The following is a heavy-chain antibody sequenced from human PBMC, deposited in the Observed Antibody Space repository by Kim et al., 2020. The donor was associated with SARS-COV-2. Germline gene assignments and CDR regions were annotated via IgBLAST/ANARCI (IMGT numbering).Heavy chain of an antibody. CDR2: IYYSGST. V-gene: IGHV4-31*03. CDR3: ARDRNYYDSSGYLSA. D-gene: IGHD3-22*01. CDR1: GGSISSGGYY. Sequence: SETLSLTCTVSGGSISSGGYYWSWIRQHPGKGLEWIGYIYYSGSTYYNPSLKSRVTISVDTSKNQFSLKLSSVTAADTAVYYCARDRNYYDSSGYLSAWGQGTLVTVSS. J-gene: IGHJ5*02.